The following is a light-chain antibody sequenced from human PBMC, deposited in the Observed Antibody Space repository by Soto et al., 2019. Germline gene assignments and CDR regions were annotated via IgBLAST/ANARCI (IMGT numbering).Light chain of an antibody. Sequence: QSVLTQPPSASGTPGQRVTISCSGSSSNIGSNYVYCYQQLPGTAPKLLIYRNNQRPSGVPDRFSGSKSGTSASLAISGLRSEDEADYYCAAWDDSLRGVFGGGTKLTVL. CDR2: RNN. J-gene: IGLJ2*01. CDR3: AAWDDSLRGV. CDR1: SSNIGSNY. V-gene: IGLV1-47*01.